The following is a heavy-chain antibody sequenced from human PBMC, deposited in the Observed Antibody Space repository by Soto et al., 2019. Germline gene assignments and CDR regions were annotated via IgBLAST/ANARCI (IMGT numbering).Heavy chain of an antibody. V-gene: IGHV3-74*01. CDR1: GFTFSSYW. CDR2: INSDGSST. CDR3: VRTSLVVAAATPEDY. Sequence: EVQLVGSGGGLVQPWGSLRFSWAASGFTFSSYWMHWVRQAPGKGLVWVSRINSDGSSTSYADSVKGRFTISRDNAKNTLYLQMNSLRAEDTAVYYCVRTSLVVAAATPEDYWGQGTLVTVSS. J-gene: IGHJ4*02. D-gene: IGHD2-15*01.